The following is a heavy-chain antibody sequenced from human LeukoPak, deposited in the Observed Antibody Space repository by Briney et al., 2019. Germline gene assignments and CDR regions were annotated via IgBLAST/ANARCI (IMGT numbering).Heavy chain of an antibody. CDR3: ARERRDGYNRAVDY. J-gene: IGHJ4*02. Sequence: SETLSLTCTVSGGSISSYYWSWIRQPPGKGLEWIGYIYYSGSTNYNPSLKSRVTISVDTSKNQFSLKLSSVTSADTAVYYCARERRDGYNRAVDYWGQGTLVTVSS. V-gene: IGHV4-59*01. CDR2: IYYSGST. CDR1: GGSISSYY. D-gene: IGHD5-24*01.